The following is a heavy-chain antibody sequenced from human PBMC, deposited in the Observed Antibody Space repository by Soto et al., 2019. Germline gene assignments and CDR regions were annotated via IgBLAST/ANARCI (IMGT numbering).Heavy chain of an antibody. CDR3: ARVWDYCSSTSCYSYYYYYMDV. CDR1: VFTVGGNY. J-gene: IGHJ6*03. D-gene: IGHD2-2*01. Sequence: GGSLRLSCAASVFTVGGNYMSWVRQAPGKGLEWVSVLYSGGSTYYADSVRGRFTISRHNSKNTLYLQMNALRAEDTAVYYCARVWDYCSSTSCYSYYYYYMDVWGKGTTVTVSS. CDR2: LYSGGST. V-gene: IGHV3-53*04.